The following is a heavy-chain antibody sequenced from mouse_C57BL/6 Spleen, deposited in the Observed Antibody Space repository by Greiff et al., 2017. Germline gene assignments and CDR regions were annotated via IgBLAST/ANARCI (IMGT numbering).Heavy chain of an antibody. CDR1: GYTFTSYW. Sequence: QVQLQQPGAELVRPGSSVKLSCKASGYTFTSYWMHWVKQRPIQGLEWIGNIDPSDSETHYNQKFKDKATLTVDKSSSTAYMQLSSLTSEDSAVYYWARRGDDANSHFDYGGQGTTRTVSS. J-gene: IGHJ2*01. D-gene: IGHD2-3*01. CDR2: IDPSDSET. V-gene: IGHV1-52*01. CDR3: ARRGDDANSHFDY.